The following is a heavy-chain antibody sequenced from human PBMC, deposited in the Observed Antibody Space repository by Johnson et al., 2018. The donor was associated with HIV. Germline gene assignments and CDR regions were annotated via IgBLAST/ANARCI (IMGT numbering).Heavy chain of an antibody. D-gene: IGHD5-24*01. CDR3: ARGEPYNLNGFDI. Sequence: QVQLVESGGRVVRPGGSLTLSCAASGFSFDDYGMTWVRQIAGKGLEWVAVISYDGSNKYYADSVKGRFTISRANSKNTLYLQMNSLRAEDTAVYYCARGEPYNLNGFDIWGQGAMVTVPS. CDR1: GFSFDDYG. V-gene: IGHV3-30*03. J-gene: IGHJ3*02. CDR2: ISYDGSNK.